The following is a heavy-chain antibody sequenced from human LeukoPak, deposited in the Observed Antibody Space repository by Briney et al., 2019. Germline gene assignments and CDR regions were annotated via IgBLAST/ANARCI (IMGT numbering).Heavy chain of an antibody. CDR3: ARSGGIAVAAFDY. V-gene: IGHV4-34*01. D-gene: IGHD6-19*01. CDR1: GGSFNDYY. J-gene: IGHJ4*02. CDR2: INHSGST. Sequence: SETLSLTCAVSGGSFNDYYWSWIRQPPGKGLERIGEINHSGSTNYNPSLKSRVTISVDTSMNQFSLKLSSVTAADTAVYYCARSGGIAVAAFDYWGQGSLVTVSS.